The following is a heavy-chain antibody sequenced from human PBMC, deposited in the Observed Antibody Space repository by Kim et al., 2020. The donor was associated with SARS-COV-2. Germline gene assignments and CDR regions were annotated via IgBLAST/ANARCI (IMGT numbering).Heavy chain of an antibody. CDR2: T. Sequence: TGYAQKFQGRVTMTRNNSISTAYMELSSLRSEDTAVYYCARPKGGGYSDYWGQGTLVTVSS. D-gene: IGHD2-21*01. J-gene: IGHJ4*02. V-gene: IGHV1-8*01. CDR3: ARPKGGGYSDY.